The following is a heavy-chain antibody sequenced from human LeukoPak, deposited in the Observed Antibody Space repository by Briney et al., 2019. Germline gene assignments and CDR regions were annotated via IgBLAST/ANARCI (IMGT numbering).Heavy chain of an antibody. D-gene: IGHD6-19*01. CDR1: GFTFSSYA. CDR2: ISYDGSNK. CDR3: ARDSQRYSSGWYYRDDY. Sequence: GRSLRLSCAASGFTFSSYATPWVRQAPGKGLEWVAVISYDGSNKYYADSVKGRFTISRDNSKNTLYLQMNSLRAEDTAVYYCARDSQRYSSGWYYRDDYWGQGTLVTVSS. V-gene: IGHV3-30-3*01. J-gene: IGHJ4*02.